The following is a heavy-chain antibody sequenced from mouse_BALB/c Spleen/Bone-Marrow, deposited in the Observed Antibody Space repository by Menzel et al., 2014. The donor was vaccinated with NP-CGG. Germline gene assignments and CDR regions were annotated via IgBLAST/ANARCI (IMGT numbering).Heavy chain of an antibody. D-gene: IGHD1-1*01. CDR2: ISNGGGST. CDR3: AMQVGNPYAMDY. Sequence: DVKLVESEGGLVQPGGSLKLSCVASGFTFSSYTMSWVRQTPEKRLEWVAYISNGGGSTYYPDTVKGRFTISRDNAKKSLCQQMNSLKSEDTAMYYRAMQVGNPYAMDYWGQGTSVTVSS. CDR1: GFTFSSYT. J-gene: IGHJ4*01. V-gene: IGHV5-12-2*01.